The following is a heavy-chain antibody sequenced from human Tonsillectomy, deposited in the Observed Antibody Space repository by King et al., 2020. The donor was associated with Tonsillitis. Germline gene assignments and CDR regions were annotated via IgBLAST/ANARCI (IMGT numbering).Heavy chain of an antibody. CDR1: GFTVSSNY. V-gene: IGHV3-66*01. Sequence: VQLVESGGGLVQPGGSLRLSCAASGFTVSSNYMSWVRQAPGKGLEWVSVIYSGGNTYYADSVKGRFTISRDNSKNTLYLQMNSLRAEDTAVYYCTRDSPFGVVITWGQGALVTVSS. CDR2: IYSGGNT. J-gene: IGHJ5*02. CDR3: TRDSPFGVVIT. D-gene: IGHD3-3*01.